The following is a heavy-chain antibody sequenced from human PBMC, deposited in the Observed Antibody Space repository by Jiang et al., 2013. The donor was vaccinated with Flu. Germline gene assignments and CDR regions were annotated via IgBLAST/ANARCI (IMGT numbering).Heavy chain of an antibody. Sequence: GLVKPSETLSLTCTVSGVSIKTSGFFWGWIRQSPGKGLEWIGSVFPGNTFYNPSFKSRVFMSGDSSENQVSLSLRPVTAEETGVYYCARPQNSMVAAGNFDVWGPGTMVTVS. CDR3: ARPQNSMVAAGNFDV. CDR1: GVSIKTSGFF. D-gene: IGHD4/OR15-4a*01. V-gene: IGHV4-39*01. J-gene: IGHJ3*01. CDR2: VFPGNT.